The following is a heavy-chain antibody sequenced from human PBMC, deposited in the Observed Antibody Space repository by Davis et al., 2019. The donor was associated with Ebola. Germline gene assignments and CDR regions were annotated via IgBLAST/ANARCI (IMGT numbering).Heavy chain of an antibody. CDR1: GGSISSSSNY. V-gene: IGHV4-39*01. CDR3: ARQYSNLGLGITG. CDR2: IYYTWST. D-gene: IGHD6-13*01. Sequence: MPWGSLSLSCTVSGGSISSSSNYCGWIRQPPGNGPQWIGSIYYTWSTDYTPSLKIRVTISVDTSKNQFSLKLSSVTAADTAVYYCARQYSNLGLGITGWGQGTLVTVYS. J-gene: IGHJ4*02.